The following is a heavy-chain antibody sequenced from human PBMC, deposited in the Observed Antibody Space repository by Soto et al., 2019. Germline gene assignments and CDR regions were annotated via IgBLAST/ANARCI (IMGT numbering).Heavy chain of an antibody. Sequence: QVQLQQWGAGLLKPSETLSLTRAVYGGSFSGYYWSWIRQPPGKGLEWIGEINHSGSTNYNPSLKSRVTISVDTSKNQFSLKLSSVTAADTAVYYCARLAASIAARPSYYYYYMDVWGKGTTVTVSS. D-gene: IGHD6-6*01. V-gene: IGHV4-34*01. CDR2: INHSGST. CDR1: GGSFSGYY. J-gene: IGHJ6*03. CDR3: ARLAASIAARPSYYYYYMDV.